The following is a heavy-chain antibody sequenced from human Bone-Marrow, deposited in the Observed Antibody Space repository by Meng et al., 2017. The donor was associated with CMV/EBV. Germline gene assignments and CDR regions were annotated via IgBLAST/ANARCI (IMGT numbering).Heavy chain of an antibody. V-gene: IGHV3-74*01. CDR1: GFTFSSYW. J-gene: IGHJ6*02. D-gene: IGHD6-13*01. CDR2: INSDGSST. CDR3: AREDSSSWFYYYYGMDV. Sequence: LSLTCAASGFTFSSYWMHWVRQAPGKGLVWVSRINSDGSSTSYADSVKGRFTISRDNAKNTLYLQMNSLRAEDTAVYYCAREDSSSWFYYYYGMDVWGQGTTVTVSS.